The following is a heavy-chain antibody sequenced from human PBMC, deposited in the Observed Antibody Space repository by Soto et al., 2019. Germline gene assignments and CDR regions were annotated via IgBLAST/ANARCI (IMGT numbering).Heavy chain of an antibody. CDR1: GFSVSSSY. V-gene: IGHV3-66*01. Sequence: PGGSLRLSCAASGFSVSSSYINWVRQAPGKGLEWVSVIYSGGSTYYADSVKGRFTISRDNSKNTVHLQMDGLRAEDTAVYYCARGQENHWFDPWGQGTLLTVSS. CDR3: ARGQENHWFDP. J-gene: IGHJ5*02. CDR2: IYSGGST.